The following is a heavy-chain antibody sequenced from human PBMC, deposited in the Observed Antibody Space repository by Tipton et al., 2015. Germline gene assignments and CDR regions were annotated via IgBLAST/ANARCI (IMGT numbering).Heavy chain of an antibody. V-gene: IGHV4-59*01. J-gene: IGHJ4*02. D-gene: IGHD1-26*01. Sequence: TLSLTCTVSGGSISSYYWNWIRQSPGKGLEWIGYIYSSATTSYSSALRSRVTISVDTSKNQFSLKLSSVTAADTAVYYCARNSMVGDQGLDSWGQGLLVTVSS. CDR2: IYSSATT. CDR3: ARNSMVGDQGLDS. CDR1: GGSISSYY.